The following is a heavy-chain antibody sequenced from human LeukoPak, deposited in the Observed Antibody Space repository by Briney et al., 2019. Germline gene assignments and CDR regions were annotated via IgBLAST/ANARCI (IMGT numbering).Heavy chain of an antibody. J-gene: IGHJ3*02. CDR3: AREVDVGYYDSSGAVAFDI. D-gene: IGHD3-22*01. CDR2: IFPVFGTA. V-gene: IGHV1-69*05. Sequence: ASVKVSCKASGGTFSNYAISWVRQAPGEGLEWMGGIFPVFGTAYYAQKFQARVTITTDESTSTGYMEMSSLRSEDTAIYYCAREVDVGYYDSSGAVAFDIWGQGTMVTVSS. CDR1: GGTFSNYA.